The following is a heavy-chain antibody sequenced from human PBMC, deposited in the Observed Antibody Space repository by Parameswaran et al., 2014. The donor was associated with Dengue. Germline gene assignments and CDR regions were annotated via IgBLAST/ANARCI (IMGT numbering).Heavy chain of an antibody. J-gene: IGHJ6*03. D-gene: IGHD3-10*01. Sequence: WVRQAPGQRLEWMGWINAGNGNTKYSQKFQGRVTITRDTSASTAYMELSSLRSEDTAVYYCARAPGSYYDYYYYMDVWGQGTTVTVSS. V-gene: IGHV1-3*01. CDR2: INAGNGNT. CDR3: ARAPGSYYDYYYYMDV.